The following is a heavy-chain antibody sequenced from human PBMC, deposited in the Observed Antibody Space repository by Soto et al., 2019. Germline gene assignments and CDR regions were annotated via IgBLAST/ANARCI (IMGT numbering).Heavy chain of an antibody. CDR1: GFTFSNYG. J-gene: IGHJ4*02. CDR2: IAYDGTNT. V-gene: IGHV3-30*18. Sequence: GGSLRLSCAASGFTFSNYGMHWVRQAPGKGLEWVAIIAYDGTNTYYADSVKGRFTISRDNSKNTLYLQMNSLRDEDTAVYYCAKDDGTFFYDTSGYPLAYWGQGTLATVSS. CDR3: AKDDGTFFYDTSGYPLAY. D-gene: IGHD3-22*01.